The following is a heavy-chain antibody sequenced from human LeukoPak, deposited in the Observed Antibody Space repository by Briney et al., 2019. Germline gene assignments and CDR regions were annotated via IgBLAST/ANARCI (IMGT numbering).Heavy chain of an antibody. V-gene: IGHV3-74*01. Sequence: PGGSLRLSCVASGFTSGNYWMHWVRQAPGKGPEWVSRIDDDGTDTHYAVSVKGRFTISRDNAKNTLYLQRNSLRGEDTAVYYCARGMLSSAGYHWYYYMDVWGKGAMVTVSS. CDR3: ARGMLSSAGYHWYYYMDV. CDR2: IDDDGTDT. D-gene: IGHD3-3*01. J-gene: IGHJ6*03. CDR1: GFTSGNYW.